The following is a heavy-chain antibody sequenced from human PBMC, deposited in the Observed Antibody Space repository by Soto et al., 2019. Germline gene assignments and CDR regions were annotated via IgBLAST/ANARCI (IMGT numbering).Heavy chain of an antibody. Sequence: SETLSLTCTVSGCSISSGGYYWSWIRQHPGKGLEWIGYIYYSGSTYYNPSLKSRVTISVDTSKNQFSLKLSSVTAADTAVYYCAKGVPGIAVAGTGYFQHWGQGTLVTVSS. V-gene: IGHV4-31*02. CDR2: IYYSGST. CDR1: GCSISSGGYY. D-gene: IGHD6-19*01. CDR3: AKGVPGIAVAGTGYFQH. J-gene: IGHJ1*01.